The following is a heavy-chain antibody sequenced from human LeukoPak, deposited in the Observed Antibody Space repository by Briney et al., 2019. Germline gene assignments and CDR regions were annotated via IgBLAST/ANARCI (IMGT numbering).Heavy chain of an antibody. D-gene: IGHD1-14*01. V-gene: IGHV4-38-2*02. J-gene: IGHJ4*02. Sequence: KASETLSLTCTVSGYSISSGYYWGWIRQSPGKGLEWIGSIYHSGSTYYNPSLKSRVTISVDTSKNQFSLKLSSVTAADTAVYYCAGAVPNRNEFDYWGQGTLVTVSS. CDR1: GYSISSGYY. CDR3: AGAVPNRNEFDY. CDR2: IYHSGST.